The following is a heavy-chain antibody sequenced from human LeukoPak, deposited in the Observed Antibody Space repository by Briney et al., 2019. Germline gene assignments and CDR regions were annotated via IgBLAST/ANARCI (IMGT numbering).Heavy chain of an antibody. D-gene: IGHD6-19*01. J-gene: IGHJ4*02. CDR3: AKGSSSGWPYFFDY. CDR1: GFTFSSYA. CDR2: VSGSGGST. Sequence: PGGSLRLSCAASGFTFSSYAMSWVRQAPGKGLEWVSGVSGSGGSTYYADSVKGRFTISRDNSKTTLYLEMNSLRAEDTAVYYCAKGSSSGWPYFFDYWGQGTLVTVSS. V-gene: IGHV3-23*01.